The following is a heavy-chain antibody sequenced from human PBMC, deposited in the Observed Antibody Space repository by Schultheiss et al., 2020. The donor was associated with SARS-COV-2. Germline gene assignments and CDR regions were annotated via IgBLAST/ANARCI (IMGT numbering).Heavy chain of an antibody. CDR3: ASGESIDY. J-gene: IGHJ4*02. Sequence: SETLSLTCTVSGGSISSSSYYWGWIRQPPGKGLEWIGYILYSGSTDYNPSLKSRVTISVDTSKNQFSLKLSSVTAADTAVYYCASGESIDYWGQGTLVTVSS. CDR1: GGSISSSSYY. CDR2: ILYSGST. V-gene: IGHV4-61*05. D-gene: IGHD3-10*01.